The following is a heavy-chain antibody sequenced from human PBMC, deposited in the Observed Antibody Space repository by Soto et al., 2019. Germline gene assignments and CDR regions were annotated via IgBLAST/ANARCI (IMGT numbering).Heavy chain of an antibody. CDR1: GFIFSDYW. CDR2: IRQDGSEK. V-gene: IGHV3-7*03. J-gene: IGHJ4*02. Sequence: GSLRLSCAASGFIFSDYWMRWVRQAPGKGLEWVATIRQDGSEKHHVDSVKGRFTISRDNSKNTLYLQMNSLRAEDTAVYYCAKEAIGYWGQGTLVTVSS. CDR3: AKEAIGY.